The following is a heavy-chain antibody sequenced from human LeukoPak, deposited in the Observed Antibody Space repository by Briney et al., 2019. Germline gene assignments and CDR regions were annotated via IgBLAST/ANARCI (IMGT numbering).Heavy chain of an antibody. Sequence: SETLSLTCTVSGYSISSGYYWGWIRQPPGKGLEWIGSIYHSGSTYYNPSLKSRVTISVDTSKNQFSLKLSSVTAADTAVYYCARSNRWPYGYFDYWGQGTLVTVSS. V-gene: IGHV4-38-2*02. CDR1: GYSISSGYY. CDR2: IYHSGST. D-gene: IGHD4-17*01. CDR3: ARSNRWPYGYFDY. J-gene: IGHJ4*02.